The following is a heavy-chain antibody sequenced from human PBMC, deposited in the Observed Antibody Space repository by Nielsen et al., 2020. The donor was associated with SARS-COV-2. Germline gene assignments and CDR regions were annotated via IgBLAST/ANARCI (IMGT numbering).Heavy chain of an antibody. D-gene: IGHD6-19*01. CDR1: GYTFTSYA. J-gene: IGHJ5*02. Sequence: ASVKVSCKASGYTFTSYAMHWVRQAPGQRLEWMGWINAGNGNTKYSQKFQGRVTITRDTSASTAYMELSSLRSEDTAVYYCARSPIAVAEAWFDPWGQGTLVTVSS. CDR2: INAGNGNT. V-gene: IGHV1-3*01. CDR3: ARSPIAVAEAWFDP.